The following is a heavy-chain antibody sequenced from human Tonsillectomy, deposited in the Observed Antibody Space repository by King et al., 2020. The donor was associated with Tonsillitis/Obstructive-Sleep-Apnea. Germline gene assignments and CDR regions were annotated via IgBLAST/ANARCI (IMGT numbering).Heavy chain of an antibody. CDR2: IYPADSDT. CDR1: GYSFTNYW. Sequence: GQLVQSGAEVNKPGESLVISCKPSGYSFTNYWIGWVRQMPGKGLEWMGIIYPADSDTRYSPSFQGQVTISADRSTSTAYLQWSSLQASDTAMYYCVRRFAGHIVHAFDIWGQGTMVTVSS. D-gene: IGHD3-10*01. V-gene: IGHV5-51*01. J-gene: IGHJ3*02. CDR3: VRRFAGHIVHAFDI.